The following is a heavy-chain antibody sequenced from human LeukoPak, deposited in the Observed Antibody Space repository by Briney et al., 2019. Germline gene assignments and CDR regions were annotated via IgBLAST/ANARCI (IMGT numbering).Heavy chain of an antibody. CDR3: ALRFLESGADY. V-gene: IGHV1-69-2*01. CDR1: GYTFTDYY. Sequence: ASVKVSCKVSGYTFTDYYMHWVQQAPGNGLEWMGLVDPEDGETIYAEKFQGRVTITADTSTDTAYMELSSLRSEDTPVSYCALRFLESGADYWGQGTLVTVSS. J-gene: IGHJ4*02. CDR2: VDPEDGET. D-gene: IGHD3-3*01.